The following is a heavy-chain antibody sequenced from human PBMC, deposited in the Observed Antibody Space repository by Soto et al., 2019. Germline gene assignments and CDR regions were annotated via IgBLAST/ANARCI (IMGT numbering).Heavy chain of an antibody. Sequence: GGSLRLSCAASGFTFSSYWMHWVRQSPGKGLVWVSRINSDGSSASYADSVKGRFTISRDNAKNTLYLQMNSLRAEDTAVYYCARDVVVVVAATSYYYGMDVWGQGTTVTVSS. J-gene: IGHJ6*02. D-gene: IGHD2-15*01. CDR3: ARDVVVVVAATSYYYGMDV. CDR1: GFTFSSYW. V-gene: IGHV3-74*01. CDR2: INSDGSSA.